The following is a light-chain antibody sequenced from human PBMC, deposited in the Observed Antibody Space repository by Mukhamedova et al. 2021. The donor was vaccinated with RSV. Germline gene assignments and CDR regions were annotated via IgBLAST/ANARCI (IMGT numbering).Light chain of an antibody. CDR1: Y. Sequence: YPYWFQQKPGQAPRTLIYDASNKHSWTPARFSGSLLGGKAALTLSGAQPGEGAAYYCWPPHRGAGGLGEGTKLT. J-gene: IGLJ3*02. CDR2: DAS. V-gene: IGLV7-46*01. CDR3: WPPHRGAGG.